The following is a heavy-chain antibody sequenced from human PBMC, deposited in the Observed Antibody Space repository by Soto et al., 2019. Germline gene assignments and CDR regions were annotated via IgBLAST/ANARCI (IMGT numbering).Heavy chain of an antibody. D-gene: IGHD6-13*01. CDR2: IIPIFGTA. Sequence: SLKVSCKASGGTFSSYAISWVRQAPGQGLEWMGGIIPIFGTANYAQKFQSRVTITPDESTSTSYMELSTLRPEDTAVSYCARHFQNSSSPFNSFDNWGQGTMVTVSS. V-gene: IGHV1-69*13. CDR1: GGTFSSYA. J-gene: IGHJ3*02. CDR3: ARHFQNSSSPFNSFDN.